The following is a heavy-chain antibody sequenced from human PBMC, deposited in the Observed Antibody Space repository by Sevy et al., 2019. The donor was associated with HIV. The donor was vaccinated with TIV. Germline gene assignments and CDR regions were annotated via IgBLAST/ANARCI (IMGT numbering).Heavy chain of an antibody. J-gene: IGHJ4*02. CDR1: GFMFRTYA. D-gene: IGHD6-19*01. CDR3: AKDSSGWHYFDY. V-gene: IGHV3-23*01. CDR2: ISGSGDNT. Sequence: GGSLRLSCAASGFMFRTYAMSWVRQAPGKGLELVSGISGSGDNTYYADSVKGHFTISRDNSKNTLYLQMNSLTADDTAVYFCAKDSSGWHYFDYWGQGTLVTVSS.